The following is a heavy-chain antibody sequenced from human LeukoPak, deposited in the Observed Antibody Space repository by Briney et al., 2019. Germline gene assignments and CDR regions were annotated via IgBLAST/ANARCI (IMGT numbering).Heavy chain of an antibody. V-gene: IGHV3-21*01. J-gene: IGHJ4*02. CDR2: IDYDSSHI. CDR1: GFTVSTSG. Sequence: GGSLRLSCAASGFTVSTSGMNWVRQVPGKGLEWVSSIDYDSSHIFYAASVRGRFTISRDNARNSVYLQMNSLRVEDTAVYYCARDPLRYLRVGHYDYWGQGTLVAVSS. CDR3: ARDPLRYLRVGHYDY. D-gene: IGHD3-9*01.